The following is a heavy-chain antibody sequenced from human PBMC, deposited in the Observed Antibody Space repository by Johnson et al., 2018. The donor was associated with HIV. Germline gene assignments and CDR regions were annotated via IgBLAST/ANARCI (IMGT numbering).Heavy chain of an antibody. CDR1: GFSFTKYA. Sequence: QVQLVESGGGVVQPGRSLRLSCAASGFSFTKYAMHWVRQAPGKGLAWVAIISYDGSNKYYADSLTGRFTISRDNSKNTLYLQMNSLRAEDTAVYYCTRLPSGYSRDAFDIWGQGTMVTVSS. CDR2: ISYDGSNK. CDR3: TRLPSGYSRDAFDI. V-gene: IGHV3-30-3*01. D-gene: IGHD5-18*01. J-gene: IGHJ3*02.